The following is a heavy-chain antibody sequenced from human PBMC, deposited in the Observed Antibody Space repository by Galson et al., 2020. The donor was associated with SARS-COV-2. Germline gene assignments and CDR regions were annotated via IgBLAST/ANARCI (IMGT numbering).Heavy chain of an antibody. CDR2: IHSTGNT. D-gene: IGHD4-17*01. CDR3: ARTSSTGTREYSFGY. Sequence: SETLSLTCAVSGGSISTDDYYWTWIRQPPGKGLEWIGDIHSTGNTYYNPSLKSRVTTSIDTSKNQFSLKLTSVTTADTAVYFCARTSSTGTREYSFGYWGQGTLVTVSS. CDR1: GGSISTDDYY. V-gene: IGHV4-30-4*01. J-gene: IGHJ4*02.